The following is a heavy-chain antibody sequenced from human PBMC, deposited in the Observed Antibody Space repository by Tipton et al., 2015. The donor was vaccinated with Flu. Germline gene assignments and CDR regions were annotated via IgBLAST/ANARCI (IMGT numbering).Heavy chain of an antibody. D-gene: IGHD1-26*01. CDR1: GGSISSYY. Sequence: TLSLTCTVSGGSISSYYWSWIRQPPGKGLEWIGYIYYSGSTNYNPSLKSRVTISVDTSKNQFSLTLSSVTAADTAVYYCARDRVGATSWYFDLWGRGPLVTVSS. CDR3: ARDRVGATSWYFDL. CDR2: IYYSGST. J-gene: IGHJ2*01. V-gene: IGHV4-59*01.